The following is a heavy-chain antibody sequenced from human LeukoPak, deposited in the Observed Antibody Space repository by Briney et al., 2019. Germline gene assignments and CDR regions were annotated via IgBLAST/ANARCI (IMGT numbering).Heavy chain of an antibody. V-gene: IGHV4-59*08. Sequence: SETLSLTCTVSGGSISSYYWSWIRQPPGKGLEWIGYIYYSGSTNYNPSLKSRVTISVDTSKNQFSLKLSSVTAADTAVYYCASIPGGYSYGDAFDIWGQGTMVTVSS. CDR2: IYYSGST. D-gene: IGHD5-18*01. CDR1: GGSISSYY. J-gene: IGHJ3*02. CDR3: ASIPGGYSYGDAFDI.